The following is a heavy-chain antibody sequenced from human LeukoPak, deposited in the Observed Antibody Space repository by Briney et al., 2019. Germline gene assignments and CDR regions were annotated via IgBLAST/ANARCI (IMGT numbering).Heavy chain of an antibody. J-gene: IGHJ4*02. CDR3: ARDSGYSGYDYFDY. D-gene: IGHD5-12*01. CDR2: ISYDGSNK. Sequence: GGSLRLSCAASGFTFSSYAMHWVRQAPGKGLEWVAVISYDGSNKYYADSVKGRFTISRDNPKNTLYLQMNSLRAEDTAVYYCARDSGYSGYDYFDYWGQGTLVTVSS. CDR1: GFTFSSYA. V-gene: IGHV3-30*01.